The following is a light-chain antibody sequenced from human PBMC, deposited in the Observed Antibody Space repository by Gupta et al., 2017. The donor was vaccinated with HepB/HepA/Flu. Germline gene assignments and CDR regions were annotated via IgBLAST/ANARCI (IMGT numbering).Light chain of an antibody. J-gene: IGLJ2*01. Sequence: NFMLTQPHSVSESPGKTVTISCTGRSGSIANNYVHWYQQRPGSAPTTVLYENNQRPPGIPDRFPGSSYSSSNTATLTISGFKTEDEADYYCQFYDTSNDELIFGGGTKLTVL. CDR2: ENN. CDR1: SGSIANNY. CDR3: QFYDTSNDELI. V-gene: IGLV6-57*02.